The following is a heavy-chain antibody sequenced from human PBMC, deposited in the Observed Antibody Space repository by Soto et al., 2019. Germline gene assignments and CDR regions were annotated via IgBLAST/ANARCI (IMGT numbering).Heavy chain of an antibody. V-gene: IGHV3-7*04. CDR2: IKQDGSEK. D-gene: IGHD3-22*01. CDR3: ARKFDYYDSSGYFRFDP. J-gene: IGHJ5*02. Sequence: EVQLVESGGGLVQPGGSLRLSCAASGFTFSSYWMSWVRQAPGKGLEWVANIKQDGSEKYYVDSVKGRFTISRDNAKNSLYLQMNSLRAEDTAVYYCARKFDYYDSSGYFRFDPWGQGTLVTVSS. CDR1: GFTFSSYW.